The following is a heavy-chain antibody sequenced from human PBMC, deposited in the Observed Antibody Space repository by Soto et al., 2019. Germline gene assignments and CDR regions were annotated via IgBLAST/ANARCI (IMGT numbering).Heavy chain of an antibody. J-gene: IGHJ6*02. CDR3: VRDWSTFWGMDV. V-gene: IGHV3-7*01. Sequence: AGGSLRLSCGASGFTFSTYWMNWVRQAPGKGLEWVANIKQDGSEKYYVDSVKGRFAISRDNAKDSLFLQMNNLRAEDTAVYYCVRDWSTFWGMDVWGQGTTVTVSS. CDR1: GFTFSTYW. CDR2: IKQDGSEK.